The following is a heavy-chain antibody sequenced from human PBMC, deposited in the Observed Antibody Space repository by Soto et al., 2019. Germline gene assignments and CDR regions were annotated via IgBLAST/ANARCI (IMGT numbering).Heavy chain of an antibody. CDR3: AKGAYDFWSGRAPFDY. CDR1: GFTFSSYA. J-gene: IGHJ4*02. CDR2: ISGSGGST. D-gene: IGHD3-3*01. V-gene: IGHV3-23*01. Sequence: EVQLLESGGGLVQPGGSLRLSCAASGFTFSSYAMSWVRQARGKGLEWVSAISGSGGSTYYADSVKGRFTISRDNSKNTLYLQMNSLRAEDTAVYYCAKGAYDFWSGRAPFDYWGQGTLVTVSS.